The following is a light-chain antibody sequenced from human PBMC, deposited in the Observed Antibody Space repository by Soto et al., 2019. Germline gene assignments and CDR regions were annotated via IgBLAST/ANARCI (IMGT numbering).Light chain of an antibody. V-gene: IGKV1-6*01. CDR1: QGIAIW. Sequence: IQITQSPSTLSASVGDRVTITCRASQGIAIWLSWYQQKPGKAPKLLIYAASNLQSGVPSRFSGSGSGTDFTLTINSLQPEDFATYYCLQDYNYPWTFGQGTKVDIK. CDR2: AAS. CDR3: LQDYNYPWT. J-gene: IGKJ1*01.